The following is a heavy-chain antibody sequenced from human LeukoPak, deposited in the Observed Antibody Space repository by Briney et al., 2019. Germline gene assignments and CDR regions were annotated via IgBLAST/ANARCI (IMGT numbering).Heavy chain of an antibody. CDR1: GGTFSSYA. CDR2: IIAIFGTA. CDR3: ASSISSNYYYYGMDV. Sequence: ASVKVSFKASGGTFSSYAISWVRQATGQGLEWMGGIIAIFGTANYAQKFQGRVTITADESTSTAYMELSSLRSEDTAVYYCASSISSNYYYYGMDVWGQGTTVTVSS. V-gene: IGHV1-69*13. J-gene: IGHJ6*02. D-gene: IGHD1-14*01.